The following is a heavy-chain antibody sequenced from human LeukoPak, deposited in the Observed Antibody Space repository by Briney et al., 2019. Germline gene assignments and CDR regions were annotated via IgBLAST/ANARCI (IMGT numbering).Heavy chain of an antibody. CDR2: IYYSGST. D-gene: IGHD3-22*01. J-gene: IGHJ3*02. V-gene: IGHV4-59*12. Sequence: SETLSLTCTVSGGSISSYYWSWIRQPPGKGLEWIGYIYYSGSTNYSPSLKSRVTMSVDTSKNQFSLKLSSVTAADTAVYYCARDPYYYDSSGYQEAFDIWGQGTMVTVSS. CDR1: GGSISSYY. CDR3: ARDPYYYDSSGYQEAFDI.